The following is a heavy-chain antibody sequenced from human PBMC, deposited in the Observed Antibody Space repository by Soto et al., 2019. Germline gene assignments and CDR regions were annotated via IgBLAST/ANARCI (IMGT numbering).Heavy chain of an antibody. J-gene: IGHJ3*02. Sequence: QARLVESWGGVVQPGRALRLSCEASGLTFSAYGMHGVLQAPCKGLSWVATISYDGSKKYFGDSVKGRFTIYRDNSKSTLYLEMNSLRTEDTAVYYCAKASHCNKGRCSLGLIGDRAFDIWGQGTMVTVSS. CDR3: AKASHCNKGRCSLGLIGDRAFDI. V-gene: IGHV3-30*18. CDR1: GLTFSAYG. CDR2: ISYDGSKK. D-gene: IGHD2-8*01.